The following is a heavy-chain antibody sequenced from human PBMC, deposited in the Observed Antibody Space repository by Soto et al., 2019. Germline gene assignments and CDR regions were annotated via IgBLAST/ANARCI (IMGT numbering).Heavy chain of an antibody. CDR1: GGSISGHY. Sequence: KPSETLSLTCSVAGGSISGHYWSWIRLPAGRRLQWVGRIYSSGTTNYNPSLKSRVRTSVDTDRNSFSLRLDSVTAADTAAYYCAINFDIAATGTAFDSWGRGVLVTVSS. J-gene: IGHJ4*02. D-gene: IGHD6-13*01. CDR3: AINFDIAATGTAFDS. CDR2: IYSSGTT. V-gene: IGHV4-4*07.